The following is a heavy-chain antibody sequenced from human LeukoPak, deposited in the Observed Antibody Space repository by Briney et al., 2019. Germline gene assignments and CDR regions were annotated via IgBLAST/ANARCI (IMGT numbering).Heavy chain of an antibody. CDR1: GGSISSSSYY. V-gene: IGHV4-39*07. Sequence: SETLSLTCTVSGGSISSSSYYWGWIRQPPGKGLEWIGSIYYSGSTYYNPSLKSRVTISVDTSKNQFSLKLSSVTAADTAVYYCARVGASGYEEFDYWGQGTLVTVSS. CDR2: IYYSGST. CDR3: ARVGASGYEEFDY. D-gene: IGHD5-12*01. J-gene: IGHJ4*02.